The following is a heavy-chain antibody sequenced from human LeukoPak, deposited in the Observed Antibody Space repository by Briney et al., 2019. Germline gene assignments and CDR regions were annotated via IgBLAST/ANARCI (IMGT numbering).Heavy chain of an antibody. CDR3: ARGTPITIFGVVILSDYYYYMDV. CDR2: INSDGSST. CDR1: GFTFSSYW. J-gene: IGHJ6*03. D-gene: IGHD3-3*01. V-gene: IGHV3-74*01. Sequence: PGGSLRLSCAASGFTFSSYWMHWVRQAPGKGLVWVSRINSDGSSTSYADSVKGRFTISRDNAKNTLYLQMNSLRAEDTAVYHCARGTPITIFGVVILSDYYYYMDVWGKGTTVTVSS.